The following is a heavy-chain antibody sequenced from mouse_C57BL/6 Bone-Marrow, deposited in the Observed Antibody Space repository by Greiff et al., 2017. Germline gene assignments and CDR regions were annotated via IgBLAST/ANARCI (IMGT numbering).Heavy chain of an antibody. Sequence: VQLQQSGAELVKPGASVKLSCKASGYTFTSYWMQWVKQRPGQGLEWIGEIDPSDSYTNYNQKFKGKATLTVDTSSSTAYMQLSSLTSEDSAVYYCARYSNYSYYAMDYWGQGTSVTVSS. CDR1: GYTFTSYW. CDR2: IDPSDSYT. CDR3: ARYSNYSYYAMDY. J-gene: IGHJ4*01. V-gene: IGHV1-50*01. D-gene: IGHD2-5*01.